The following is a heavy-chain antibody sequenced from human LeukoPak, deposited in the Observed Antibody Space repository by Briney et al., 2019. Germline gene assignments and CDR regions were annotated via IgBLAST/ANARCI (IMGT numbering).Heavy chain of an antibody. D-gene: IGHD3-10*01. CDR1: GYRFPTSW. Sequence: GESLKISCKGSGYRFPTSWIAWVRQMPGKGFEWMGVIYPDDPDTIYNPSFEGQVTFSVDKSISTAYLQWSSLKASDTAIYYCARGAYGSGSSYNFCGMDVWGQGTPVAVSS. J-gene: IGHJ6*02. CDR3: ARGAYGSGSSYNFCGMDV. CDR2: IYPDDPDT. V-gene: IGHV5-51*01.